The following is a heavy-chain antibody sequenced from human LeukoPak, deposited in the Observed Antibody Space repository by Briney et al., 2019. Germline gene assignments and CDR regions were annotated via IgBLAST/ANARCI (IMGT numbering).Heavy chain of an antibody. V-gene: IGHV3-7*01. D-gene: IGHD2-2*01. J-gene: IGHJ6*03. CDR2: IKQDGSET. Sequence: PGGSLRLSCAASGFAFSSSWMSWVRQAPGKGLEWVANIKQDGSETYYVDSLKGRFTVSRDNAKNSVYLQMNNLRAEDKAVYYCARRAPGYCITTSCPDTYYYYYYMDVWGKGTTVTVSS. CDR3: ARRAPGYCITTSCPDTYYYYYYMDV. CDR1: GFAFSSSW.